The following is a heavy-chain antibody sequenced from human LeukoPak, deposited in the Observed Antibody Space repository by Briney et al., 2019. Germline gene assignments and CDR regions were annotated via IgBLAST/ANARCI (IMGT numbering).Heavy chain of an antibody. CDR3: TRGDAVATRVGFID. V-gene: IGHV3-7*01. J-gene: IGHJ4*02. CDR1: GFTFSFYW. Sequence: PGGSLRLSCAASGFTFSFYWMSWVRQAPGKGPEWVANIKQDGSEKYYVDSVRGRFTISRDNTKNSLYLQMNGLRADNTAVYACTRGDAVATRVGFIDWGQGTLVTVSS. D-gene: IGHD5-12*01. CDR2: IKQDGSEK.